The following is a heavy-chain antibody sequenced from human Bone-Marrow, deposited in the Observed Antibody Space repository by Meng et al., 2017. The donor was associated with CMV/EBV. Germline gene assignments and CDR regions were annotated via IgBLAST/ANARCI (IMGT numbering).Heavy chain of an antibody. Sequence: SVKVSCKASGGTFSSYAISWVRQAPGQGLEWMGGIIPIFGTANYAQKFQGRVTITTDESTSTAYMELSSLRSEDTAVYYCARGKNLAAAGFGYWGQGTLVTGSS. CDR2: IIPIFGTA. J-gene: IGHJ4*02. CDR3: ARGKNLAAAGFGY. V-gene: IGHV1-69*05. D-gene: IGHD6-13*01. CDR1: GGTFSSYA.